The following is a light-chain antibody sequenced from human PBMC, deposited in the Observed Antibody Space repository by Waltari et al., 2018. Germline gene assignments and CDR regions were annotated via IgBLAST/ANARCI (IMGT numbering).Light chain of an antibody. J-gene: IGLJ1*01. CDR3: QSYDRSLSGYV. Sequence: QSVLTQPPSVPGAPGQRVTIPCTGSPPNIGAGHVVPRSPHLPRTAPKLLIYGNSNRPSGVPDRFSGSKSGTSASLAISGLQAEDEADYYCQSYDRSLSGYVFGSGTKVTVL. V-gene: IGLV1-40*01. CDR1: PPNIGAGHV. CDR2: GNS.